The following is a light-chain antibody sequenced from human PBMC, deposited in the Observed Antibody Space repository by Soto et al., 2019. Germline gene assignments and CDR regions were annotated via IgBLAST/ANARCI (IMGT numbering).Light chain of an antibody. Sequence: QSALTQPASVSGSPGQSITISCTGTSSDVGSYNLVSWYQQHPGKAPKLMNYEGSKRPSGVSNRFSGSKSGNTASLTISGLQAEDEADYYCCSYAGSSTPNVFGTGTKVTVL. CDR3: CSYAGSSTPNV. V-gene: IGLV2-23*01. CDR1: SSDVGSYNL. CDR2: EGS. J-gene: IGLJ1*01.